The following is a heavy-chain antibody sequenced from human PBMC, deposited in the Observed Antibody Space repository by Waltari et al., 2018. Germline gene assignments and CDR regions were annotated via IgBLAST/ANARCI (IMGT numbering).Heavy chain of an antibody. J-gene: IGHJ4*02. CDR1: GFSGISNS. Sequence: EVQRVETGGGLIQPGGSLRLPCAVSGFSGISNSMTGVRQPPGKGLEWVSYIYSGGSTYYADSVKGRFTISRDNSKNTLYLQMNNLRAEDTAVYYCARENSGSYGEFDFWGQGTLVTVSS. CDR2: IYSGGST. V-gene: IGHV3-53*02. CDR3: ARENSGSYGEFDF. D-gene: IGHD1-26*01.